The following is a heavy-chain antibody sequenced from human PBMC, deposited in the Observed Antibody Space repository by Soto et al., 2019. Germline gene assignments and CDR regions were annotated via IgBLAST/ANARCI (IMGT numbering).Heavy chain of an antibody. Sequence: EVQLVESGGGLVKPGGSLRLSCAASGFTFSSYSMNWVRQAPGKGLEWVSSISSSSSYIYYADSVKGRFTISRDNAKNSLYLQMNSLRAEDTAVYYCARAPPPPNCSGGSCYSFSNILDYWGQGTLVTVSS. CDR1: GFTFSSYS. J-gene: IGHJ4*02. CDR2: ISSSSSYI. V-gene: IGHV3-21*01. D-gene: IGHD2-15*01. CDR3: ARAPPPPNCSGGSCYSFSNILDY.